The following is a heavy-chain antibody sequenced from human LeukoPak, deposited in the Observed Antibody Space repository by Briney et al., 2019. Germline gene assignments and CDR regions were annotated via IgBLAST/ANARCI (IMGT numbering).Heavy chain of an antibody. CDR3: ARGGYGDRRRDFDY. D-gene: IGHD4-17*01. CDR2: INHSGST. Sequence: PSETLSLTCTVSGGSISSSSYYWGWIRQPPGKGLEWIGEINHSGSTNYNPSLKSRVTISVDTSKNQFSLKLSSVTAADTAVYYCARGGYGDRRRDFDYWGQGTLVTVSS. J-gene: IGHJ4*02. CDR1: GGSISSSSYY. V-gene: IGHV4-39*07.